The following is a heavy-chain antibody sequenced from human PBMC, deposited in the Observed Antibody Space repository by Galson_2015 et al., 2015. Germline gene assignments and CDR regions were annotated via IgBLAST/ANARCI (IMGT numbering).Heavy chain of an antibody. CDR1: GSSFHPYW. CDR2: IYPGDSDT. CDR3: AKRSAPGPNSDY. D-gene: IGHD6-13*01. Sequence: QSGAEVKKPGESLQISCKGSGSSFHPYWLAWVRQMPGKGLEWMGIIYPGDSDTRYSPSFQGQVTFSVDKSISTAYLQWSSLQASDTAMYYCAKRSAPGPNSDYWGRGTLVTVSS. J-gene: IGHJ4*02. V-gene: IGHV5-51*01.